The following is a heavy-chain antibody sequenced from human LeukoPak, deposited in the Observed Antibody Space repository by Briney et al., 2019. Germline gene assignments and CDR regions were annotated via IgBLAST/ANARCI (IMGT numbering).Heavy chain of an antibody. V-gene: IGHV1-46*01. CDR2: INPSGGST. Sequence: ASVKVSCKASGYTFTSYGISWVRQAPGQGLEWMGIINPSGGSTSYAQKFQGRVTMTRDMSTSTVYMELSSLRSEDTAVYYCARGPPSSWDPNNWFDPWGQGTLVTVSS. CDR1: GYTFTSYG. CDR3: ARGPPSSWDPNNWFDP. D-gene: IGHD6-13*01. J-gene: IGHJ5*02.